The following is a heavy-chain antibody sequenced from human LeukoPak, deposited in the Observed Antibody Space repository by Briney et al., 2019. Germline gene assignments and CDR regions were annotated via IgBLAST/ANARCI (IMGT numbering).Heavy chain of an antibody. CDR3: TRDPRHFDS. CDR2: ISSSGSTI. Sequence: GGSLRLSCAASGFTVRSYEMNWVRQAPGKGLEWVSYISSSGSTIYYSDSVKGRFTISRDNAKNSLYLQTSSLRVEDTAVYYCTRDPRHFDSCGQGTLVTVSS. CDR1: GFTVRSYE. J-gene: IGHJ5*01. D-gene: IGHD6-6*01. V-gene: IGHV3-48*03.